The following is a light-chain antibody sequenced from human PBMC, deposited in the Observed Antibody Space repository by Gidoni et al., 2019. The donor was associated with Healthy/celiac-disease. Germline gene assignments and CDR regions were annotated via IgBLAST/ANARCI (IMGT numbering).Light chain of an antibody. Sequence: ELVLTQSPGTLSLSPGERATLSCSASQSVSSSYLAWYQQKPGQAPRRLIYGASSRATGIPDRFSGSGSGTDFTLTISRLEPEDFAVYYCQQYGSSPLTFGPGTKVEIK. V-gene: IGKV3-20*01. CDR1: QSVSSSY. J-gene: IGKJ3*01. CDR3: QQYGSSPLT. CDR2: GAS.